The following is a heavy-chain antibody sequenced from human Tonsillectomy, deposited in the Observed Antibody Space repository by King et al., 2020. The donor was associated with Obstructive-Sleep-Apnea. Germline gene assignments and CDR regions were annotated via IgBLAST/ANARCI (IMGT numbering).Heavy chain of an antibody. J-gene: IGHJ4*02. CDR2: ISPGESAT. Sequence: VQLVQSGAEVKKPGESLKISCKGSGYSFTSYWIGWVRQMTGKCLEWMGIISPGESATRYSPSFQGQVTISADKVISTPHLQWSSLKASDTAMYYCARQGEVDTAMVSPIDYWGQGTLVTVSS. CDR3: ARQGEVDTAMVSPIDY. CDR1: GYSFTSYW. D-gene: IGHD5-18*01. V-gene: IGHV5-51*01.